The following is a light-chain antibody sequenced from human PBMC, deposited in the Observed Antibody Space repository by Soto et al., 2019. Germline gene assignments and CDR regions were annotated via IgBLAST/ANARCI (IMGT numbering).Light chain of an antibody. CDR3: QKYDSAVFT. V-gene: IGKV1-27*01. CDR1: QDISNY. Sequence: DIQMTQSPSSLSASVGDRVTITCRASQDISNYLAWYQQRPGKVPKLLIYAASTLQSGVPSRFSGSGSGTDFTLTIGSLQPEDVATYYCQKYDSAVFTFGPWTKVDIK. CDR2: AAS. J-gene: IGKJ3*01.